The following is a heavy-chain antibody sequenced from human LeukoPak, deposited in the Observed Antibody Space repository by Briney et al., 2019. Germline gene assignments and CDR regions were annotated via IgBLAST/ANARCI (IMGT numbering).Heavy chain of an antibody. CDR3: ARATYDSSAVDAFDI. CDR2: TNTAGNTI. Sequence: PGGSLRLSCAASGFTFRDYFMSWIRQAPGKGLEWVAYTNTAGNTIYYADSMKGRFTISRDNAKNSLYLQMNTLRAEDMAVYYCARATYDSSAVDAFDIWCQGTMVTVSP. D-gene: IGHD3-22*01. V-gene: IGHV3-11*01. CDR1: GFTFRDYF. J-gene: IGHJ3*02.